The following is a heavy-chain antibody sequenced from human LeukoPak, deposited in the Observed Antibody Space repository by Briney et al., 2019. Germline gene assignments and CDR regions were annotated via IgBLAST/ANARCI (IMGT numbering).Heavy chain of an antibody. Sequence: ASVKVSCKASGYTFTSYYMHWVRQAPGQGLEWMGIINPSGGGTSYAQKFQGRVTMTRDTSTSTVYMELSSLRSEDTAVYYCARQEQDIVVVVAANWFDPWGQGTLVTVSS. D-gene: IGHD2-15*01. CDR3: ARQEQDIVVVVAANWFDP. J-gene: IGHJ5*02. CDR1: GYTFTSYY. V-gene: IGHV1-46*01. CDR2: INPSGGGT.